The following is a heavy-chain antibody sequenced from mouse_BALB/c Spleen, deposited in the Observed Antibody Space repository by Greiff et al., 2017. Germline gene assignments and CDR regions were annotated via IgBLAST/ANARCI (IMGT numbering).Heavy chain of an antibody. J-gene: IGHJ2*01. CDR3: ARELGTGY. V-gene: IGHV1-87*01. CDR1: GYTFTSYW. D-gene: IGHD4-1*01. CDR2: IYPGDGDT. Sequence: VQLQESGAELARPGASVKLSCKASGYTFTSYWMQWVKQRPGQGLEWIGAIYPGDGDTRYTQKFKGKATLTADKSSSTAYMQLSSLASEDSAVYYCARELGTGYWGQGTTLTVSS.